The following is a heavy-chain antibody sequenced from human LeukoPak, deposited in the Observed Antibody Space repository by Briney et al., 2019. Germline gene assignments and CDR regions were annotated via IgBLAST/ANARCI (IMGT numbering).Heavy chain of an antibody. D-gene: IGHD5-12*01. CDR1: GYTFTGYY. CDR2: INPNSGGT. V-gene: IGHV1-2*02. CDR3: ARGGAWMNPTRAFDI. J-gene: IGHJ3*02. Sequence: PGASVKVSCKASGYTFTGYYMHWVRQAPGQGLEWMGWINPNSGGTNYAQKFQGRVTMTRDTSISTAYMELSRLRSDDTAVYYCARGGAWMNPTRAFDIWGQGTMVTVSS.